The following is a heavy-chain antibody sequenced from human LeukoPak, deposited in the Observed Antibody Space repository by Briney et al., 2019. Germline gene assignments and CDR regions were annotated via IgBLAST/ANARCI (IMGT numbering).Heavy chain of an antibody. Sequence: SETLSLTCTVSGGSISSYYWSWIRQPPGKGLEWIGYIYYSGSTNYNPSLKSRVTISVDTSKNQFSLKLSSVTAADTAVYYCARLGGSYGYCDYWGQGTLVTVSS. V-gene: IGHV4-59*08. J-gene: IGHJ4*02. D-gene: IGHD3-10*01. CDR3: ARLGGSYGYCDY. CDR1: GGSISSYY. CDR2: IYYSGST.